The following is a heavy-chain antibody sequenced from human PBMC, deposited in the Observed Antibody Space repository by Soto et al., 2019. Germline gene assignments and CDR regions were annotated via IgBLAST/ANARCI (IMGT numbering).Heavy chain of an antibody. V-gene: IGHV3-64D*06. J-gene: IGHJ4*02. Sequence: GSLGLSCSASGFTFSSYAMHWVRQAPGKGLEYVSAISSNGGSTYYADSVKGRLTISRDNSKNTLYLQMSSLRAEDTAVYYCVKDRAYCGGDCPPGPQPFDYWGQGTLLTVSS. D-gene: IGHD2-21*02. CDR2: ISSNGGST. CDR3: VKDRAYCGGDCPPGPQPFDY. CDR1: GFTFSSYA.